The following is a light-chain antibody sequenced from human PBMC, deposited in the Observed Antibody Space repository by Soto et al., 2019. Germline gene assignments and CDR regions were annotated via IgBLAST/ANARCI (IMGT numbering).Light chain of an antibody. Sequence: QSVLTQPASVSGSPGQSITMSCTGTSSDIGAYNYVSWYQQHPGKAPKLLIYEVTNRPSGVSDRFSGSKSGNTASLTISGLQAEDEANYYCNSYTTLSNRVFGTGTKVTVL. J-gene: IGLJ1*01. V-gene: IGLV2-14*01. CDR1: SSDIGAYNY. CDR2: EVT. CDR3: NSYTTLSNRV.